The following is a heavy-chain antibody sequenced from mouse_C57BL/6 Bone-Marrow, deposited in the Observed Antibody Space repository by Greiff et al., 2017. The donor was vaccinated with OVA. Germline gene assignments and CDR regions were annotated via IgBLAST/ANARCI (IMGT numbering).Heavy chain of an antibody. CDR3: ARSISRGDY. V-gene: IGHV1-81*01. CDR1: GYTFTSYG. J-gene: IGHJ4*01. Sequence: VKLVESGAELARPGASVKLSCKASGYTFTSYGISWVKQRTGQGLEWIGEIYPRSGNTYYNEKFKGKATLTADKSSSTAYMELRSLTSEDSAVYFCARSISRGDYWGQGTSVTVSS. CDR2: IYPRSGNT.